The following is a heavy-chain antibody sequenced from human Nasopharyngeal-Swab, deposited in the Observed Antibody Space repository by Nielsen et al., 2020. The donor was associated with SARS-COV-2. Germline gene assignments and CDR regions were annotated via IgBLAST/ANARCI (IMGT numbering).Heavy chain of an antibody. D-gene: IGHD1-1*01. J-gene: IGHJ3*01. CDR3: ARNHNWEGDAFDL. CDR2: IYYSGTT. V-gene: IGHV4-59*08. Sequence: SETLSLTCTVSGGSISDYYWSWIRQPPGKGLEWVGYIYYSGTTNYNPSLESRVTISIDMSKNQFSLKLYSVTAADTAVYYCARNHNWEGDAFDLWGQGTMVTVSS. CDR1: GGSISDYY.